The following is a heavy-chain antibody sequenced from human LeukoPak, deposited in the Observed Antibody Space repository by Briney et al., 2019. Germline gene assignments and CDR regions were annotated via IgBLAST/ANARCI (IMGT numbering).Heavy chain of an antibody. Sequence: SETLSLTCAVYGASFSGYYWSWIRQPPGKGLEWIGEINHSGSTNYNPSLKSRVTISVDTSKNQFSLKLSSVTAADTAVYYCARTYYYGSGSYRPPRGYFQHWGQGTLVTVSS. CDR2: INHSGST. J-gene: IGHJ1*01. CDR3: ARTYYYGSGSYRPPRGYFQH. D-gene: IGHD3-10*01. CDR1: GASFSGYY. V-gene: IGHV4-34*01.